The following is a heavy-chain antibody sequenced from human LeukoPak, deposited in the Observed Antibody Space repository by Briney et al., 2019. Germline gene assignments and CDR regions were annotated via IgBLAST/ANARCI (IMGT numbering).Heavy chain of an antibody. D-gene: IGHD3-10*01. J-gene: IGHJ4*02. Sequence: GGSLRLSCAASGFTFSSYSMNWVRQAPGKGLEWVSYISSSSSTIYYADSVKGRFTISRDNAKNSLYLQMNSLRAEDTAVYYCARGVGPSGTNCWGQGTLVTVSS. CDR2: ISSSSSTI. CDR1: GFTFSSYS. CDR3: ARGVGPSGTNC. V-gene: IGHV3-48*04.